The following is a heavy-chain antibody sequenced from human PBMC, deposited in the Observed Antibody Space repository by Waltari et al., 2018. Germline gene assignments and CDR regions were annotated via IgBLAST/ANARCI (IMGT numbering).Heavy chain of an antibody. CDR2: MYPGDSDT. CDR3: ARSNDYYDSSGYSYYFDY. CDR1: GYSFTSYW. Sequence: EVQLVQSGAEVKKPGESLKISCKGSGYSFTSYWIGWVRQMPGKGLEWVGIMYPGDSDTRYRPSFQGQVTIAADKSIRPAYLQWSSLKASDTAMYYCARSNDYYDSSGYSYYFDYWGQGTLVTVSS. V-gene: IGHV5-51*01. D-gene: IGHD3-22*01. J-gene: IGHJ4*02.